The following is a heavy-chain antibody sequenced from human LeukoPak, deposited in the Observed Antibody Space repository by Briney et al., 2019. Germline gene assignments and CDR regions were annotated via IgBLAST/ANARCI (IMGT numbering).Heavy chain of an antibody. CDR2: INHSGST. CDR1: GGSFSGYY. D-gene: IGHD3-22*01. V-gene: IGHV4-34*01. J-gene: IGHJ4*02. CDR3: ARHGVGGITMIVVAFDY. Sequence: KPSETLSLTCAVYGGSFSGYYWSWIRQPPGKGLEWIGEINHSGSTNYNPSLKSRVTISVDTSKLQFSLKLSSVTAADTAVYYCARHGVGGITMIVVAFDYWGQGTLVTVSS.